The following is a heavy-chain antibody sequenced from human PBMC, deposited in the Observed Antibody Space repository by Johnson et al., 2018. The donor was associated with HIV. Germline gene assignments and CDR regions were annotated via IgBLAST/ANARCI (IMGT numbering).Heavy chain of an antibody. J-gene: IGHJ3*02. CDR3: ARVGANFDAFDI. V-gene: IGHV3-11*04. CDR1: GFTVSSNY. CDR2: ISSSGSNI. Sequence: QVQLVESGGDLVQPGGSLRLSCAVSGFTVSSNYMSWVRRAPGKGLEWVSYISSSGSNIYKADSVKGRFTISRDNAKNSLFLQMNSLRAEDTAVYYCARVGANFDAFDIWGQGTMVTVSS. D-gene: IGHD1-7*01.